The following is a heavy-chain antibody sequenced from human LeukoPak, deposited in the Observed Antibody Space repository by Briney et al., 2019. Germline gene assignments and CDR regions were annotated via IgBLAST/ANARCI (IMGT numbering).Heavy chain of an antibody. V-gene: IGHV3-15*01. CDR3: TTEHYYGSGSYYNPHYFDY. Sequence: GGSLRLSCAASGFTFSSYAMHWVRQAPGKGLEWVGRIKSKTDGGTTDYAAPVKGRFTISRDDSKNTLYLQMNSLKAEDTAVYYCTTEHYYGSGSYYNPHYFDYWGQGTLVTVSS. D-gene: IGHD3-10*01. J-gene: IGHJ4*02. CDR2: IKSKTDGGTT. CDR1: GFTFSSYA.